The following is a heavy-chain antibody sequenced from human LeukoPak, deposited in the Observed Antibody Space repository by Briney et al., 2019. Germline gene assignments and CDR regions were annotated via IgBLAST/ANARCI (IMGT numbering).Heavy chain of an antibody. CDR2: ISAYNGDT. Sequence: ASVKVSCKASGYTFISSGISWVRQAPGQGLEWMGWISAYNGDTNYVQKFQGRVTMTTDSSTSTAYMELRSLRSDDTAVYCCARDPGSYCSSTSCYSFDYWGQGTLVTVSS. CDR3: ARDPGSYCSSTSCYSFDY. D-gene: IGHD2-2*02. CDR1: GYTFISSG. V-gene: IGHV1-18*01. J-gene: IGHJ4*02.